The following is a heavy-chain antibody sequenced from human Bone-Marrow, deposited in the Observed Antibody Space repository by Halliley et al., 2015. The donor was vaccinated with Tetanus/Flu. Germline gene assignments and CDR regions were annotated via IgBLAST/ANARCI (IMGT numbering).Heavy chain of an antibody. D-gene: IGHD3-3*01. CDR2: MYHTGRT. J-gene: IGHJ5*02. V-gene: IGHV4-38-2*01. CDR1: GYSIRSGYY. Sequence: TLSLTCAVSGYSIRSGYYWAWIRQPPGKGLEWMGSMYHTGRTDYKTSLESRVTISADTSKNQFSLDVKYVTAADTALYYCARVFGGPGAAPRIDAWGQGALVIVSS. CDR3: ARVFGGPGAAPRIDA.